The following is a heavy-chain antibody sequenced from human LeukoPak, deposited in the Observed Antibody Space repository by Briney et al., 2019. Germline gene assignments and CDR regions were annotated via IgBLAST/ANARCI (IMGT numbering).Heavy chain of an antibody. Sequence: ASVKVSCKASGYTFTGYYLHWVRQAPGQGLEWMGCVNPNSGDTNYAQKFQGSVTMTRDTSISTAYMELSRLRSDDTAVYYCARVPVTTWEYYFDYWGQGTLVTVSS. J-gene: IGHJ4*02. CDR3: ARVPVTTWEYYFDY. D-gene: IGHD4-17*01. CDR1: GYTFTGYY. CDR2: VNPNSGDT. V-gene: IGHV1-2*02.